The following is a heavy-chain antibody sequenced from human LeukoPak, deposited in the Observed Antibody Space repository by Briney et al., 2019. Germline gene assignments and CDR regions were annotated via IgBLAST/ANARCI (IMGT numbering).Heavy chain of an antibody. CDR2: IYYSGST. CDR1: GGSISSYY. V-gene: IGHV4-59*01. CDR3: ARDRSYCRGDCYNWFDP. Sequence: SETLSLTCTVSGGSISSYYWSWIRQPPGKGLEWLGYIYYSGSTNYNPSLKSRVTISVDTSKNQFSLKLSSVTATDSAVYYCARDRSYCRGDCYNWFDPWGQGTLVTVSS. J-gene: IGHJ5*02. D-gene: IGHD2-21*02.